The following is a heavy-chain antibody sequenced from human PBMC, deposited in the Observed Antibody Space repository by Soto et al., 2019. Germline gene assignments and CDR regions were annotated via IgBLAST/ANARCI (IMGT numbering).Heavy chain of an antibody. V-gene: IGHV2-5*02. J-gene: IGHJ4*02. CDR3: AHRARSTDSSSWYSLDY. CDR1: GFSLSTSGVG. Sequence: QITLKESGPTLVKPTQTLTLTCTFSGFSLSTSGVGVGWIRQPPGKALEWLALIYWDDDKRYSPSLKSRLTITKDTTKNPVVLTMTNMDPVDTATYYCAHRARSTDSSSWYSLDYWGQGTLVTVSS. D-gene: IGHD6-13*01. CDR2: IYWDDDK.